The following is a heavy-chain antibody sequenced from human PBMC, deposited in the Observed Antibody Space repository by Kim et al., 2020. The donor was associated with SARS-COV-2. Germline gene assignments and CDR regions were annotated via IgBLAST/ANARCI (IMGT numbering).Heavy chain of an antibody. J-gene: IGHJ4*02. Sequence: DIYYADSVRSLFTMSRDNSKNTLYLQMNDLRADDTAVYYGARYRSGVFDYWGQGTLVTVSS. V-gene: IGHV3-33*03. D-gene: IGHD5-18*01. CDR3: ARYRSGVFDY. CDR2: DI.